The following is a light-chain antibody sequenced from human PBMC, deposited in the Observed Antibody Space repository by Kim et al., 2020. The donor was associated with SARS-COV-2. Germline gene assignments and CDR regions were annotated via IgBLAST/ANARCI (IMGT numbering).Light chain of an antibody. Sequence: RATRNCTSSQTVLYKSNNKTYLAWYQQKPVQAPKLRIYWASIRESGVSDRLSGSGSETDFTLTISSLQAEDVAVYYCQQYYSTPPSFGQGTKLEI. CDR1: QTVLYKSNNKTY. V-gene: IGKV4-1*01. CDR3: QQYYSTPPS. CDR2: WAS. J-gene: IGKJ2*03.